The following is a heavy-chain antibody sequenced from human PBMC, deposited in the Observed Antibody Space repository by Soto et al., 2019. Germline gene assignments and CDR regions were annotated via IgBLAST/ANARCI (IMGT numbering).Heavy chain of an antibody. D-gene: IGHD2-15*01. V-gene: IGHV3-74*01. CDR2: INTDGSNT. Sequence: GGSLRLSCAASGLTFNRYWMHWVRHAPGKGLVWVSHINTDGSNTNYADSVKGRFTISRDNAKSTLFLQMNSLRDEDTAVYYCAREFRSGGNCYTYYFDPWGQGIQVTVSS. CDR3: AREFRSGGNCYTYYFDP. J-gene: IGHJ5*02. CDR1: GLTFNRYW.